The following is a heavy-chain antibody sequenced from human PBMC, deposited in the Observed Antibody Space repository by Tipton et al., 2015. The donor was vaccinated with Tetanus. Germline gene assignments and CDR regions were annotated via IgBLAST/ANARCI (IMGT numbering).Heavy chain of an antibody. J-gene: IGHJ4*02. D-gene: IGHD3-10*01. Sequence: TLSLTCTVSGGSISSYYWNWIRQVPGKGLEWIGYTHHSGNTNYNPSLSGRVTTSVDTSKNQFSLKMSSVTAADTAVYYCARGDLWFGESLDHLYDYWGQGTLVTVSS. CDR3: ARGDLWFGESLDHLYDY. CDR1: GGSISSYY. V-gene: IGHV4-59*01. CDR2: THHSGNT.